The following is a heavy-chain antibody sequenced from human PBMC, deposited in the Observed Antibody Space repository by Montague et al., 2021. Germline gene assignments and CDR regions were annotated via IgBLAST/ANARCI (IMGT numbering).Heavy chain of an antibody. Sequence: CAISGDSVSSNDATWNWIGQSPPRGLEWLGRTYYRSKWYNEYALSVKSRRTVNPDKSKNQFSLLLNSVTPEDTAVYYCARGWQKRFDPWGQGTLVTVSS. V-gene: IGHV6-1*01. J-gene: IGHJ5*02. CDR2: TYYRSKWYN. CDR3: ARGWQKRFDP. CDR1: GDSVSSNDAT. D-gene: IGHD5-24*01.